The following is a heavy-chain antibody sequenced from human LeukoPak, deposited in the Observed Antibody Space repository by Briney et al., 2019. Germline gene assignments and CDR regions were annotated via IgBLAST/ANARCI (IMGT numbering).Heavy chain of an antibody. CDR3: AGNYYGSGSYYSEDRY. D-gene: IGHD3-10*01. Sequence: SETLSLTCAVSGGSISSSNWWSWVRQPPGKGLEWIGETHHSGSTNYYPSLKSRVTIPVDKSKNQFSLKLSSVTAADTAVYYCAGNYYGSGSYYSEDRYWGQGTLVTVSS. J-gene: IGHJ4*02. CDR1: GGSISSSNW. V-gene: IGHV4-4*02. CDR2: THHSGST.